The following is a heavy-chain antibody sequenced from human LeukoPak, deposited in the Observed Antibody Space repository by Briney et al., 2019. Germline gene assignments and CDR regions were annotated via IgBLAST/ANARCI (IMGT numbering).Heavy chain of an antibody. D-gene: IGHD3-10*01. CDR2: SKTKTDGGTT. V-gene: IGHV3-15*01. CDR3: TTDYGSGSYQYFNY. CDR1: GFTFSNAW. Sequence: PGGSLRFSCAASGFTFSNAWMSWVRQAPNKGLEWVGRSKTKTDGGTTDYASHVKGSFTIARDDSKDTLYLQMNSLKSEDTAVYYCTTDYGSGSYQYFNYWGQGTPV. J-gene: IGHJ4*02.